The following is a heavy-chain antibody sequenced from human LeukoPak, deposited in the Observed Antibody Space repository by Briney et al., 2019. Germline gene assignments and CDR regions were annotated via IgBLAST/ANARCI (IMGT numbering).Heavy chain of an antibody. Sequence: PSETLSLTCTVSGGSISYYYWTWIRQSPGKGLERIGQIYYTGSTYYNPSLKRRVTISVDTSRNQFSLNLTSVTAADTAVYYCARGGTYNDILSFDPWGQGTLVTVSS. CDR3: ARGGTYNDILSFDP. V-gene: IGHV4-59*01. J-gene: IGHJ5*02. CDR2: IYYTGST. CDR1: GGSISYYY. D-gene: IGHD3-9*01.